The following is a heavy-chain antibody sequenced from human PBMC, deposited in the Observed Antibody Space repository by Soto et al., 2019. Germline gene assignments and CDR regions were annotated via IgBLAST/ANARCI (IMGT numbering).Heavy chain of an antibody. V-gene: IGHV4-38-2*01. D-gene: IGHD6-19*01. CDR1: CYCISRGYY. Sequence: SETLSLTCAVSCYCISRGYYWGWIRQPPVKGLEWIGSIYHSGSTYYNPSLKSLVTISVDTSKNQFSLKLSSVTAADTAVYYCARSSSSGWQGGRDYWGQGTLVTVSS. CDR2: IYHSGST. CDR3: ARSSSSGWQGGRDY. J-gene: IGHJ4*02.